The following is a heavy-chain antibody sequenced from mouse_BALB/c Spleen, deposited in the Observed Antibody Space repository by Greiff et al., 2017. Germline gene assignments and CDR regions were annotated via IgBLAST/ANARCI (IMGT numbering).Heavy chain of an antibody. V-gene: IGHV5-12-1*01. Sequence: EVQLVESGGGLVKPGGSLKLSCAASGFAFSSYDMSWVRQTPEKRLEWVAYISSGGGSTYYPDTVKGRFTISRDNAKNTLYLQMSSLKSEDTAMYYCARHRGDGDYYAMDYWGQGTSVTVSS. CDR1: GFAFSSYD. CDR2: ISSGGGST. CDR3: ARHRGDGDYYAMDY. D-gene: IGHD3-1*01. J-gene: IGHJ4*01.